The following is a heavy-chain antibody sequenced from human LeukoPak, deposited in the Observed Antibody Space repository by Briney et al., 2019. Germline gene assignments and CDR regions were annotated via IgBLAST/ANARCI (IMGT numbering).Heavy chain of an antibody. CDR1: GYTFTGYY. Sequence: ASVKVSCKASGYTFTGYYIHWVRQAPGQELEWMGWINPNSGGTNYAQKFQGRVTMTRDTSISTAYMELSRLRSDDTAVYYCARDGGGDRSFDPWGQGTLVTVSS. V-gene: IGHV1-2*02. CDR2: INPNSGGT. CDR3: ARDGGGDRSFDP. J-gene: IGHJ5*02. D-gene: IGHD3-16*01.